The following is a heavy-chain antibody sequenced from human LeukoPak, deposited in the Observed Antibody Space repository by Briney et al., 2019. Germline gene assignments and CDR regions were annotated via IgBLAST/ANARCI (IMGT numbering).Heavy chain of an antibody. D-gene: IGHD3-10*01. V-gene: IGHV1-2*02. CDR2: INPNSGGT. CDR1: GYTFTGYY. CDR3: ARDRDYGSGIFDY. Sequence: ASVKVSCKASGYTFTGYYMHWVRQAPGQGLEWMGWINPNSGGTNYAQKFRGRVTMTRDTSISTAYMELNRLGSDDTAVYYCARDRDYGSGIFDYWGQGTLVTVSS. J-gene: IGHJ4*02.